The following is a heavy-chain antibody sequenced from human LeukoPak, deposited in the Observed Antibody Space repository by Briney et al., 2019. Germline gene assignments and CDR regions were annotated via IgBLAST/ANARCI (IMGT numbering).Heavy chain of an antibody. J-gene: IGHJ5*02. CDR2: ISGSGSSK. Sequence: PGGPLRLSCAASGFTFSSYAMNWVRQAPGKGLEWVSSISGSGSSKYYADSVKGRFTISRDNSKNMLYLQMNSLRAEDAAVYYCAKDPRDSSAYYYVGWFDPWGQGILVTVSS. D-gene: IGHD3-22*01. CDR1: GFTFSSYA. V-gene: IGHV3-23*01. CDR3: AKDPRDSSAYYYVGWFDP.